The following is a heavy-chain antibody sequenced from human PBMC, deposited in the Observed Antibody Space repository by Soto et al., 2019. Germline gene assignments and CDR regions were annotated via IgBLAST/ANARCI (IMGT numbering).Heavy chain of an antibody. Sequence: GGSLRLSGAASGFICENFGMSWVRQAPGKGVEWISSISGSGFKKYYADSVKGLFTISRDNSKSTVYLELKNLSAEDTAVYHCAKNQVVELVPLATVDWFDPWGQGSVVTVSS. CDR3: AKNQVVELVPLATVDWFDP. V-gene: IGHV3-23*01. J-gene: IGHJ5*02. CDR1: GFICENFG. CDR2: ISGSGFKK. D-gene: IGHD1-26*01.